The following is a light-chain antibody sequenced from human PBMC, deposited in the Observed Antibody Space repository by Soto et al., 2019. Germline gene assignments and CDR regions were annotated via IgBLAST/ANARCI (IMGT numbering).Light chain of an antibody. CDR2: DAS. CDR1: QSVTSW. CDR3: HQYSSYSPT. V-gene: IGKV1-5*01. J-gene: IGKJ4*01. Sequence: DIQMTQSPSTLSASVGDRVTITCRASQSVTSWLAWYQQKPGKAPKLLIYDASSLESGVPSRFSGRGSGTEFTLTISSLQPDDFATYYCHQYSSYSPTFGGGTKVDIK.